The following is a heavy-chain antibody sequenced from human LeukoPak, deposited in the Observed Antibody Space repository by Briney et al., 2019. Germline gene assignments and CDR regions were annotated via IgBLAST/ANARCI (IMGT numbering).Heavy chain of an antibody. D-gene: IGHD5-12*01. CDR2: ISGSGGTT. CDR3: ARVWWLHTLYYFDY. Sequence: GGSLRLSCAASGFTFSNYGMSWVRQAPGKGLEWVSAISGSGGTTYYADSVKGRFTISRDNSENTLYLQMNSLRAEDTAVYYCARVWWLHTLYYFDYWGQGTLVTVSS. CDR1: GFTFSNYG. V-gene: IGHV3-23*01. J-gene: IGHJ4*02.